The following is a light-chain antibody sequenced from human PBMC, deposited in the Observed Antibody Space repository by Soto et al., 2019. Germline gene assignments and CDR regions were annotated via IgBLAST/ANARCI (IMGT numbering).Light chain of an antibody. CDR3: QQFGTSPLYT. V-gene: IGKV3-20*01. CDR1: QTFGRTY. Sequence: ESVLTQSQGTLSVSPGERVTLSCRASQTFGRTYLAWYQQKPGQSPRLLIYDASSRATGIPDRFSGSGSGTDFTLTISRLEPEDYAVYHCQQFGTSPLYTFDQGTKVEIK. CDR2: DAS. J-gene: IGKJ2*01.